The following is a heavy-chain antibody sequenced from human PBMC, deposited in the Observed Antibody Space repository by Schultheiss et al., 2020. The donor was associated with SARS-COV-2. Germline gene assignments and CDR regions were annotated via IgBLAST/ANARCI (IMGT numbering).Heavy chain of an antibody. CDR2: ISSSSTI. D-gene: IGHD4-11*01. Sequence: GGSLRLSCAASGFTFSDYYMNWVRQAPGKGLEWVSSISSSSTIYYADSVKGRFTISRDNAKNSLYLQMNSLRDEDTAVYYCARDYSNYVGVYYYYGMDVWGQGTTVTVSS. V-gene: IGHV3-69-1*01. CDR1: GFTFSDYY. J-gene: IGHJ6*02. CDR3: ARDYSNYVGVYYYYGMDV.